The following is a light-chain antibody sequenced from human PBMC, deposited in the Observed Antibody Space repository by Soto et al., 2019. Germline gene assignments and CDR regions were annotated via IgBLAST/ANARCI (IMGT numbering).Light chain of an antibody. Sequence: QSVLAQPPSVPAAPGQRVTISCSGSSPNIGGNSVSWYQQLPGTAPKLLIYDDDKRPSGIPDRFSGCKSGTSATLGITGFQTGDEADYYCGSWDSSLSAYVFGTGTKVTVL. CDR2: DDD. J-gene: IGLJ1*01. CDR3: GSWDSSLSAYV. CDR1: SPNIGGNS. V-gene: IGLV1-51*01.